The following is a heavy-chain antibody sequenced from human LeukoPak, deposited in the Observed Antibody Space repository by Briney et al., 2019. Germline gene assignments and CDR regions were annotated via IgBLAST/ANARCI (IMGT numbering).Heavy chain of an antibody. CDR3: ARISCPGGSCYSNRGYFDY. V-gene: IGHV4-4*07. Sequence: SETLSLTCTVSGASISSYYWSWIRQPAGKGLEWIGRIYTGGSTNYNPSLKSRATISIDTSKNHFSLKLTSVTAADTAVYYCARISCPGGSCYSNRGYFDYWGQGTLVTVSS. CDR1: GASISSYY. CDR2: IYTGGST. J-gene: IGHJ4*02. D-gene: IGHD2-15*01.